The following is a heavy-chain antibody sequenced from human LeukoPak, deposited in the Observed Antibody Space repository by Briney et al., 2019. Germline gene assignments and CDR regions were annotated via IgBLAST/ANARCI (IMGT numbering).Heavy chain of an antibody. CDR1: GFTFSRYW. Sequence: PGGSLRLSCAASGFTFSRYWMSWVRPVPRKGREWVANIKQDGSEKYYVDSVKGRFTISRDNAKNSLYLQMNSLRAKDTAVYYCARDKGDYDTSGSLFVFGGQGPLVTVSS. V-gene: IGHV3-7*01. J-gene: IGHJ4*02. CDR3: ARDKGDYDTSGSLFVF. D-gene: IGHD3-22*01. CDR2: IKQDGSEK.